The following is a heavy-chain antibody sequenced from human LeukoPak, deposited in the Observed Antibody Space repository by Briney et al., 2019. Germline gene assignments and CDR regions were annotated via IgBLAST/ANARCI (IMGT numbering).Heavy chain of an antibody. Sequence: PGGSLRLSCAASGFTFSSYAMHWVRQAPGKGLEWVAVISYDGSNKYYADSVKGRFTISRDNSKNTLYLQMNSLRAEDTAVYYCAREGGRYSSGWRLLYFQHWGQGTLVTVSS. D-gene: IGHD6-19*01. J-gene: IGHJ1*01. V-gene: IGHV3-30-3*01. CDR1: GFTFSSYA. CDR3: AREGGRYSSGWRLLYFQH. CDR2: ISYDGSNK.